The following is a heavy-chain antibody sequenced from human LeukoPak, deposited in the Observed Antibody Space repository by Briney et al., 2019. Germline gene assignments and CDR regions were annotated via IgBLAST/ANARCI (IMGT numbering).Heavy chain of an antibody. CDR3: AKGPVRGYQTYFFDH. V-gene: IGHV4-34*01. CDR2: INHSGST. D-gene: IGHD3-22*01. Sequence: PSETLSLTCAVYGGSFSGYYWSWIRQPPGKGLEWIGEINHSGSTNYNPSLKSRVTISVDTSKNQFSLKLSSVTAADTAVYHCAKGPVRGYQTYFFDHWGQGTLVTVSS. J-gene: IGHJ4*02. CDR1: GGSFSGYY.